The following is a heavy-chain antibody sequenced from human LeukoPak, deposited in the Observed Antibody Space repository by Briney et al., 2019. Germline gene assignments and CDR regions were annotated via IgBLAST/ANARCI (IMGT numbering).Heavy chain of an antibody. V-gene: IGHV3-30*18. D-gene: IGHD6-13*01. Sequence: GGSLRLSCAASRFTFSSYGMHWVGQALGKGLEWVAVISYDGSNKYYADSVKGRFTISRDNSKNTLYLQMNSLRAEDTAVYYCAKDSRSSWLLGYYFDYWGQGSLVTVSS. J-gene: IGHJ4*02. CDR1: RFTFSSYG. CDR3: AKDSRSSWLLGYYFDY. CDR2: ISYDGSNK.